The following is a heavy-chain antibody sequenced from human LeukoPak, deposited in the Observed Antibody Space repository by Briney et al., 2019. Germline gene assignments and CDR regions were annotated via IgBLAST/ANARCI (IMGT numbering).Heavy chain of an antibody. CDR1: GYSFTTYW. CDR2: IYPGDSDT. J-gene: IGHJ4*02. V-gene: IGHV5-51*01. D-gene: IGHD2-2*01. CDR3: ARRKGCSSTSCPPDY. Sequence: GESLKICCKGSGYSFTTYWIGWVRQMPGKGLEWMGIIYPGDSDTRYSPSFQGQVTMSADNPISTAYLQWSRLKASDTAMYYCARRKGCSSTSCPPDYWGQGTLVTVSS.